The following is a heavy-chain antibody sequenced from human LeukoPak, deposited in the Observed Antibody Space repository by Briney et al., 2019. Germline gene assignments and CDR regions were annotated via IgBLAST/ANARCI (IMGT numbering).Heavy chain of an antibody. CDR2: IYYSGST. CDR1: GGSISSSSYY. CDR3: ARIASWVQLWYFDY. Sequence: SETLSLTCTVSGGSISSSSYYLGWIRQPPGKGLEWIGSIYYSGSTYHNPSLKSRVTISVDTSKNQFSLKLSSVTAADTAVYYCARIASWVQLWYFDYWGQGTLVTVSS. J-gene: IGHJ4*02. D-gene: IGHD5-18*01. V-gene: IGHV4-39*01.